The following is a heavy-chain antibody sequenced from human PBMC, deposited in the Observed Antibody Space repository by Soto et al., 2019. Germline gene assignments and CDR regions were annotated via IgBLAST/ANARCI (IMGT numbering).Heavy chain of an antibody. CDR3: ARVVDSYDSPGFYYDGEFDC. CDR1: GGSISGGNYS. J-gene: IGHJ4*02. Sequence: QLQLQESGSGLVKPSQNLSLTCAVSGGSISGGNYSWSWIRQSPGKGLEWIGYIYQGRSTYYNPSVERRALISADRSKNHLSLKLTSVSAADTAMYYYARVVDSYDSPGFYYDGEFDCWGQGTLVTVSS. D-gene: IGHD3-22*01. CDR2: IYQGRST. V-gene: IGHV4-30-2*06.